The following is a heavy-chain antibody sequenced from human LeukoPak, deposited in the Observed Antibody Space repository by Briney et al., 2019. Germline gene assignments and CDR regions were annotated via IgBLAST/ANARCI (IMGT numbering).Heavy chain of an antibody. Sequence: GGSLGLSCAASGFTVSSNYMSWVRQAPGKGLGWVSVIYSGGSTYYADSVKGRFTLSRDNSKNTLYLQMNSLRAEDTAVYYCARVPVAGTFPIGYMDVWGKGTTVTVSS. CDR2: IYSGGST. CDR1: GFTVSSNY. V-gene: IGHV3-53*01. CDR3: ARVPVAGTFPIGYMDV. D-gene: IGHD6-19*01. J-gene: IGHJ6*03.